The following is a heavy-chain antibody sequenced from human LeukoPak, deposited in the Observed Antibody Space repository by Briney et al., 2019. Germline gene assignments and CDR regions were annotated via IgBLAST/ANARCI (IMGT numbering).Heavy chain of an antibody. J-gene: IGHJ3*02. CDR1: GGSFSGYY. D-gene: IGHD3-10*01. CDR2: INHSGRT. Sequence: PSETLSLTCAVSGGSFSGYYWTWIRQPPGKGLEWIGEINHSGRTNYNPSLKSRVIMSVDTSKNQFSLKLSSVTAADTAVYYCARAGSGKGAFDIWGQGTMVTVSS. CDR3: ARAGSGKGAFDI. V-gene: IGHV4-34*01.